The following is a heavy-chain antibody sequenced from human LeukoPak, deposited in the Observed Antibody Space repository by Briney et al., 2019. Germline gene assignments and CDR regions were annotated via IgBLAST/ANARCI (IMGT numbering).Heavy chain of an antibody. D-gene: IGHD3-10*01. V-gene: IGHV3-30*04. J-gene: IGHJ4*02. CDR1: GFTFSSYA. CDR3: ASLWFGDLPFDY. Sequence: QPGRSLRLSCAASGFTFSSYAMHWVHQAPGKGLEWVAVISYDGSNKYYADSVKGRFTISRDNSKNTLYLQMNSLRAEDTAVYYCASLWFGDLPFDYWGQGTLVTVSS. CDR2: ISYDGSNK.